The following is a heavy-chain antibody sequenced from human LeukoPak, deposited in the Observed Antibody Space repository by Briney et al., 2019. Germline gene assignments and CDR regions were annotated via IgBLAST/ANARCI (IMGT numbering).Heavy chain of an antibody. V-gene: IGHV3-23*01. D-gene: IGHD3-9*01. CDR3: AKVTIAFNAFDY. CDR1: GFTFKSYA. J-gene: IGHJ4*02. CDR2: ISSSGGGT. Sequence: PGGSLRLSCAASGFTFKSYAMTWVRQAPGKGLEWVSTISSSGGGTFYADSVKGRFTISRDNSKNTLYLQMNSLTVEDTAVYYCAKVTIAFNAFDYWGQGTLVTVSS.